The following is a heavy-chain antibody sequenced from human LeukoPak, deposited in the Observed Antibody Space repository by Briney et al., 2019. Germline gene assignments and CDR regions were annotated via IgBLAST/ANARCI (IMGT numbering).Heavy chain of an antibody. V-gene: IGHV1-8*02. CDR1: GYTFTSYD. CDR3: ARDIVVVPAAPGSVDY. J-gene: IGHJ4*02. Sequence: GASVKVSCKASGYTFTSYDINWVRQATGQGLEWMGWMNPNSGNTGYAQKFQGRVTMTRDTSTSTVYMELSSLRSEDTAVYYCARDIVVVPAAPGSVDYWGQGTLVTVSS. D-gene: IGHD2-2*01. CDR2: MNPNSGNT.